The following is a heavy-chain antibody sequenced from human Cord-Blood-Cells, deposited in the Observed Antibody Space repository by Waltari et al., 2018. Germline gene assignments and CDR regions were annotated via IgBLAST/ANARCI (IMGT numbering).Heavy chain of an antibody. CDR1: GFTFSSYG. J-gene: IGHJ4*02. CDR3: ARDRGITQYYFDY. CDR2: IWYDGSNK. D-gene: IGHD1-20*01. V-gene: IGHV3-33*01. Sequence: QVQLVESGGGVVQPGRSLRLSCAASGFTFSSYGMHWVRQAPGKGLEWVAVIWYDGSNKYYVDSVKGRFTISRDNSKNTLYLQMNSLRAEDTAVYYCARDRGITQYYFDYWGQGTLVTVSS.